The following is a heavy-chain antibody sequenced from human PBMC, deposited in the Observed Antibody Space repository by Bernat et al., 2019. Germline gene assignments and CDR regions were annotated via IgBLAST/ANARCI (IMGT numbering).Heavy chain of an antibody. Sequence: EVQLLESGGGLVQPGGSLRLSCAASGFTFSSYAMSWVRQAPGKGLEWVSANSGSGGSTYYADSVKGRFTISRDNSKNTLYLQMNSLRAEDTAVYYCASPLYYYDSSGYYLDYWGQGTLVTVSS. CDR2: NSGSGGST. J-gene: IGHJ4*02. D-gene: IGHD3-22*01. CDR3: ASPLYYYDSSGYYLDY. V-gene: IGHV3-23*01. CDR1: GFTFSSYA.